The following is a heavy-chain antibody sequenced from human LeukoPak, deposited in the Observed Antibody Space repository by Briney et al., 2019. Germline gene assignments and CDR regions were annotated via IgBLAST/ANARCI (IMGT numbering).Heavy chain of an antibody. D-gene: IGHD4/OR15-4a*01. CDR3: ARQHDSGGLFDS. J-gene: IGHJ4*02. V-gene: IGHV1-2*02. CDR2: INPNSGGT. Sequence: ASVKVSFKASGYAFTGYYMQWVRPAPGQGLEWMGCINPNSGGTNYAQKFQGRVTMTRDTSISTAYMELSRLRSDDTAVYYCARQHDSGGLFDSWGQGTLVTVSS. CDR1: GYAFTGYY.